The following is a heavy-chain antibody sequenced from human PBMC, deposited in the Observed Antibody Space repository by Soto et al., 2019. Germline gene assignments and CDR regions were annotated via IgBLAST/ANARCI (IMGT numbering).Heavy chain of an antibody. CDR1: GFTFTNYW. CDR2: VDNEGIST. Sequence: DVQLVESGGALVQPGGSLRLSCATSGFTFTNYWLHRVRQAPEKGLVWVARVDNEGISTSYADTVKGRFTISRDNAKNTLYLQMNDLRVEDTAVYYCGSVFEYWGQGSLVTVSS. J-gene: IGHJ4*02. V-gene: IGHV3-74*01. CDR3: GSVFEY.